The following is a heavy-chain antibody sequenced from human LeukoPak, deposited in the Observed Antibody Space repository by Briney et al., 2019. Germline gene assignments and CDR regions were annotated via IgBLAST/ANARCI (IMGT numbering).Heavy chain of an antibody. V-gene: IGHV3-74*01. J-gene: IGHJ4*02. CDR2: ISPTGSTT. CDR3: ARDYWRSIDH. CDR1: GFSFSGHW. D-gene: IGHD1-1*01. Sequence: EGSLRLSCTASGFSFSGHWMHWARQLPGRGLVWVSRISPTGSTTSYADSVKGRFTVSRDNARNSLYLEMNSLRAEDTAVYYCARDYWRSIDHWGQGTLVTVSS.